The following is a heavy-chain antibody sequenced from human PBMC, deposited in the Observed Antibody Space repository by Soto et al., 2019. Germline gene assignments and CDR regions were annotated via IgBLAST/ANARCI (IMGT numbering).Heavy chain of an antibody. J-gene: IGHJ4*02. D-gene: IGHD2-2*02. CDR1: GGSIRSGGYY. CDR3: ARYCSSTSCYTGGYYFDY. Sequence: QVQLQESGPGLVKPSQTLSLTCTVSGGSIRSGGYYWSWIRKHPGKGLEWIGYIYYSGSTYYNPSLKSRVTISVDTSKNQFSLKLSSVTAADTAGYYCARYCSSTSCYTGGYYFDYWGQGTLVTVSS. CDR2: IYYSGST. V-gene: IGHV4-31*03.